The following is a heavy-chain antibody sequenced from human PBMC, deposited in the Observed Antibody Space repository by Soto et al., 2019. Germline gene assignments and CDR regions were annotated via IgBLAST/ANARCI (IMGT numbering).Heavy chain of an antibody. J-gene: IGHJ4*02. CDR3: ARVIDSSSYYFDY. CDR2: INHSGST. CDR1: GGSFSGYY. V-gene: IGHV4-34*01. D-gene: IGHD6-6*01. Sequence: QVQLQQWGAGLLKPSETLSLTCAVYGGSFSGYYWSWIRQPPGKGLEWIGEINHSGSTNYNPSLKSRVTISVDTSKNQFSLKLSSVTAADTAVYYCARVIDSSSYYFDYWGQGTLVTVSS.